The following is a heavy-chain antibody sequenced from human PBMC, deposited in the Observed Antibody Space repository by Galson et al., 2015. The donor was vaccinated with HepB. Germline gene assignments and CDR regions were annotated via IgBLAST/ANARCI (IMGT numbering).Heavy chain of an antibody. J-gene: IGHJ6*02. Sequence: QSGAEVKKPGESLKISCKGSGYSFTSYWIGWVRQIPGKGLEWMGIIYPGDSDTRYSPSFQGQVTISADKSISTAYLQWSSLKASDTAMYYCARLMVGATDYYGMDVWGQGTTVTVSS. CDR2: IYPGDSDT. D-gene: IGHD1-26*01. CDR1: GYSFTSYW. V-gene: IGHV5-51*01. CDR3: ARLMVGATDYYGMDV.